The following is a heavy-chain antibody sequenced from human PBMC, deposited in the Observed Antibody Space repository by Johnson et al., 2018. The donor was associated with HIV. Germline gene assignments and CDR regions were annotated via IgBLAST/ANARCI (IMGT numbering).Heavy chain of an antibody. CDR2: ISYDGSNK. D-gene: IGHD2-15*01. J-gene: IGHJ3*02. CDR1: GFTFGSYG. Sequence: VQLVESGGGVVQPGMSLRLSCAASGFTFGSYGMHWVRQAPGKGLEWVAVISYDGSNKYYADSVKGRFTISRDNSKNTLYLQMNSLRAEDTAVYYCASLAREIVVVVAASDAFDIWGQGTMVTVSS. V-gene: IGHV3-30*03. CDR3: ASLAREIVVVVAASDAFDI.